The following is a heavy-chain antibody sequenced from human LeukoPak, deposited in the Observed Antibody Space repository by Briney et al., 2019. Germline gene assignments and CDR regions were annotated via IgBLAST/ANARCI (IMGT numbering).Heavy chain of an antibody. CDR3: ARGTNRYYYDSSGYSKFDP. V-gene: IGHV1-8*01. Sequence: ASVKVSCKASGYTFTSYDITWVRQATGQGLEWMGWLDPNSGNTGYAQKFQGRVTMTRNTSISTAYMELSSLRSEDTAVYYCARGTNRYYYDSSGYSKFDPWGQGTLVTVSS. CDR1: GYTFTSYD. J-gene: IGHJ5*02. D-gene: IGHD3-22*01. CDR2: LDPNSGNT.